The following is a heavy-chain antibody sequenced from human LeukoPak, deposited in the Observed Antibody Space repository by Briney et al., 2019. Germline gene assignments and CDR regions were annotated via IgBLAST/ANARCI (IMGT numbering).Heavy chain of an antibody. D-gene: IGHD6-13*01. Sequence: SETLSLTCAVYGGSFSNYYWSWVRQPPGKGLEWIGEINHSGSTNYNPSLKSRLTISVDTSQKQFSLKLSSVTAADTAVYYCARAPVRVAAVGKYFDFWGQGTLVIVSS. J-gene: IGHJ4*02. CDR3: ARAPVRVAAVGKYFDF. CDR2: INHSGST. V-gene: IGHV4-34*01. CDR1: GGSFSNYY.